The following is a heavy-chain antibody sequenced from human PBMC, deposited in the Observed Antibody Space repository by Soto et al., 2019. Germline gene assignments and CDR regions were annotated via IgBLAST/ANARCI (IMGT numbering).Heavy chain of an antibody. D-gene: IGHD6-6*01. CDR1: GGSVNSDHFY. Sequence: QVQLQESGPGLVKPSETLSLTCTVSGGSVNSDHFYWSWIRQPPGKGLEWIGYIYYTGSTTYNPSLESRVTISLAPSRTQFPLKLSSVTAADTAMFYCAREYINSPEAFDSWGQGALVTVSS. V-gene: IGHV4-61*01. CDR3: AREYINSPEAFDS. CDR2: IYYTGST. J-gene: IGHJ4*02.